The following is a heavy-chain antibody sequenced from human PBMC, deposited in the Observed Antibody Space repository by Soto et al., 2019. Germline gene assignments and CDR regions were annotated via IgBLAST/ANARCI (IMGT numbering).Heavy chain of an antibody. D-gene: IGHD6-19*01. V-gene: IGHV3-33*01. CDR2: IWYDGSNK. Sequence: GGSLRLSYAASGFTFSSYGMHWVRQAPGKGLEWVAVIWYDGSNKYYADSVKGRFTISRDNSKNTLYLQMNSLRAEDTAVYYCAREAIAVADNDAFDIWGQGTMVTVSS. J-gene: IGHJ3*02. CDR3: AREAIAVADNDAFDI. CDR1: GFTFSSYG.